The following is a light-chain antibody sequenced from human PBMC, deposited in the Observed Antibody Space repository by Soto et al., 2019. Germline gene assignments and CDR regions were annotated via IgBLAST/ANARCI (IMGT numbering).Light chain of an antibody. V-gene: IGKV3-20*01. CDR3: QQSGRP. Sequence: EIVLTQSPGTLSVSPGERATLSCRASQSVSSSYLAWYQQKPGQAPRLLIYGASTRATGIPARFSGSGSGTDFTLTISRLEPEDSAVYYCQQSGRPFGQGSKVDSK. J-gene: IGKJ1*01. CDR2: GAS. CDR1: QSVSSSY.